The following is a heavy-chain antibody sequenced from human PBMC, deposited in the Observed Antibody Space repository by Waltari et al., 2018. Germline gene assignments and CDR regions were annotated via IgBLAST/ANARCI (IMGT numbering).Heavy chain of an antibody. V-gene: IGHV1-8*01. Sequence: QVQLVQSGAEVKKPGASVKVSCKASGYTFTSYDINWVRQATGQGLGWMGWMTHNNVNKRHAQKFQGRVTLTRNNSISTADMELSSLRSEDTAVYYCARDLYDFWSGSDRGYYYYGMDVWGQGTTVTVSS. CDR2: MTHNNVNK. D-gene: IGHD3-3*01. CDR3: ARDLYDFWSGSDRGYYYYGMDV. J-gene: IGHJ6*02. CDR1: GYTFTSYD.